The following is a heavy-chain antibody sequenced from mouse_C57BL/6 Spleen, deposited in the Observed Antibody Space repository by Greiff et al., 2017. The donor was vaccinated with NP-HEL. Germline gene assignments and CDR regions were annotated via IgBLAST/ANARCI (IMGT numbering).Heavy chain of an antibody. D-gene: IGHD1-1*01. CDR2: ISSGSSTI. Sequence: EVMLVESGGGLVKPGGSLKLSCAASGFTFSDYGMHWVRQAPEKGLEWVAYISSGSSTIYYADTVKGRFTIYRDNAKNTLFLQMTSLRSEDTAMYYCARLYGSSHYYAMDYWGQGTSVTVSS. CDR1: GFTFSDYG. J-gene: IGHJ4*01. V-gene: IGHV5-17*01. CDR3: ARLYGSSHYYAMDY.